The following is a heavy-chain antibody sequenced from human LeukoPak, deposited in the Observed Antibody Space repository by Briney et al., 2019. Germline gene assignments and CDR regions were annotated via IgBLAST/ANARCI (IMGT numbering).Heavy chain of an antibody. CDR3: ARGHYDVLAASYKWTPDY. Sequence: GGSLRLSCAASGFTSNTFNMNWVRQAPGKGLEWVSSITSGGDYIYYADSVKGRFTTSRDNAKNSLSLQLNSLRVEDTGVYYCARGHYDVLAASYKWTPDYWGQGTLVTVSS. D-gene: IGHD3-9*01. CDR1: GFTSNTFN. V-gene: IGHV3-21*01. J-gene: IGHJ4*02. CDR2: ITSGGDYI.